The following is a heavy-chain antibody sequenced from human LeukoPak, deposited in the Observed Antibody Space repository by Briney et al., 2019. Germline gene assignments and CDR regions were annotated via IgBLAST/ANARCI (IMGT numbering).Heavy chain of an antibody. J-gene: IGHJ4*02. Sequence: SVKVSCKASGYTFIAYYIHWVRQAPGQGLEWMGRIIPILGIANYAQKFQGRVTITADKSTSTAYMELSSLRSEDTAVYYCASGSLSGFDYWGQGTLVTVSS. V-gene: IGHV1-69*02. CDR1: GYTFIAYY. D-gene: IGHD1-14*01. CDR3: ASGSLSGFDY. CDR2: IIPILGIA.